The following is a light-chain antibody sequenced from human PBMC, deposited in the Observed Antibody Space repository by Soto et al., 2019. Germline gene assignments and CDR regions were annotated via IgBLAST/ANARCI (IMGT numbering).Light chain of an antibody. CDR3: QQSFSTPYT. CDR2: AAS. J-gene: IGKJ2*01. Sequence: DIQMTQSPSSLSASLGDRVIITCRASQSISSYLNWYQQKPGKAPKFLIYAASSLQSGVPSRFSGSGSGTDFTLTISSLQPEDFATYFCQQSFSTPYTFGQGTKLEIK. CDR1: QSISSY. V-gene: IGKV1-39*01.